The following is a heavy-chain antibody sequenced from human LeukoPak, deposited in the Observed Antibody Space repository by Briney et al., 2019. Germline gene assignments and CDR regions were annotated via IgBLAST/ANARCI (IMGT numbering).Heavy chain of an antibody. D-gene: IGHD1-26*01. Sequence: GGSLRLSCAASGFTVSTNYMNWVRQAPGKGLERVSVIYSGGNTYYADSVKGRFTISRDNSKNTVSLQMNSLRDEDTAVYFCAVSRIVGAVDVFDMWGQGTMVTVSS. CDR1: GFTVSTNY. J-gene: IGHJ3*02. CDR3: AVSRIVGAVDVFDM. V-gene: IGHV3-66*01. CDR2: IYSGGNT.